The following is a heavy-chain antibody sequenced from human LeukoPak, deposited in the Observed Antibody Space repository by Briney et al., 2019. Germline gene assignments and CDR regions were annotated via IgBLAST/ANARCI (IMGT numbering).Heavy chain of an antibody. CDR2: IYYSGST. Sequence: SETLSLTCTVSGGSISSYYWSWIRQPPGKGLEWIGYIYYSGSTNYNPSLKSRVTISVDTSKNQFSLKLSSVTAADTAVYYCAREGSWQDFDYWGQGTLVTVSS. CDR1: GGSISSYY. J-gene: IGHJ4*02. D-gene: IGHD6-13*01. V-gene: IGHV4-59*12. CDR3: AREGSWQDFDY.